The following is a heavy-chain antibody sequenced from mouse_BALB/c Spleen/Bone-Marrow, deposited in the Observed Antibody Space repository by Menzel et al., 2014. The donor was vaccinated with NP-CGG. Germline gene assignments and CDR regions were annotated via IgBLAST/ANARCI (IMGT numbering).Heavy chain of an antibody. CDR2: ISTYYGNA. J-gene: IGHJ3*01. CDR3: TRGGRYDEVAY. CDR1: SYTFTDXA. V-gene: IGHV1-67*01. Sequence: QVQLQQSGPELVRPGVSVKISCKGSSYTFTDXAXHWVXQSXXXXXXWXXXISTYYGNANYNQKFKGKATMTVDKSSSTAYMELARLTSEDSAVYYCTRGGRYDEVAYWGQGTLVTVSA. D-gene: IGHD2-14*01.